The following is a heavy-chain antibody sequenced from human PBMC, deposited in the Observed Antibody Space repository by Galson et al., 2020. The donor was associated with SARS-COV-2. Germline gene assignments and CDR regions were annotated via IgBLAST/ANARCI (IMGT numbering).Heavy chain of an antibody. CDR1: GFTFDIYA. CDR2: ISGTDGTT. J-gene: IGHJ1*01. V-gene: IGHV3-23*01. D-gene: IGHD1-1*01. CDR3: AKESGGVTAEYFQH. Sequence: GGSLRLSCAASGFTFDIYAMSWVRQAPGKGLEWVSAISGTDGTTYYADSVKGRFTISRDNSMNTLYLQMNSLRAEDTAVYYCAKESGGVTAEYFQHWGQGTLVTVSS.